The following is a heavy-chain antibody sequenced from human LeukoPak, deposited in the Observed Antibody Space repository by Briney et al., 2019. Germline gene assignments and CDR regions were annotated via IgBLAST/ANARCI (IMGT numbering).Heavy chain of an antibody. Sequence: GASVKVSCKASGGTFSSYAISWVRQAPGEGLEWMGGIIPMFGTANYAQKFQGRVTITADKSTSTAYMDLSSLRSEDTAVYYCARGFMDYVGGSYRYDVFDIWGQGTMVTVSS. J-gene: IGHJ3*02. D-gene: IGHD3-16*02. CDR2: IIPMFGTA. CDR1: GGTFSSYA. CDR3: ARGFMDYVGGSYRYDVFDI. V-gene: IGHV1-69*06.